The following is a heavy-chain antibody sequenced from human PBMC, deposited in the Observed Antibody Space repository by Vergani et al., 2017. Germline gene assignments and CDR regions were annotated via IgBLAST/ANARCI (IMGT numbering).Heavy chain of an antibody. CDR3: ARDLFYYDSSGYYSGFFDY. D-gene: IGHD3-22*01. CDR1: GFTFSSYS. J-gene: IGHJ4*02. CDR2: ISSSCSYI. V-gene: IGHV3-21*01. Sequence: EVQLVESGGGLVKPGGSLRLSCAASGFTFSSYSMNWVRQAPGKGLEWVSSISSSCSYIYYADSVKGRFTISRDNAKNSLYLQMNSLRAEDTAVYYCARDLFYYDSSGYYSGFFDYWGQGTLVTVSS.